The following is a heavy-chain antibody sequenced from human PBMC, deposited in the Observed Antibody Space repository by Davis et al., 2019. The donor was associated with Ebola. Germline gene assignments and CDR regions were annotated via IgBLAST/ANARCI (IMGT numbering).Heavy chain of an antibody. V-gene: IGHV4-34*01. CDR1: GGSSSAYY. CDR3: ARFSALRSYGYLKYGMDV. Sequence: SETLSLTCAVYGGSSSAYYWSWIRQHPGKGLEWIGEINHSGSTNYNPSLKSRVTISVDTSKNQFSLKLSSVTAADTAVYYCARFSALRSYGYLKYGMDVWGQGTTVTVSS. D-gene: IGHD5-18*01. CDR2: INHSGST. J-gene: IGHJ6*02.